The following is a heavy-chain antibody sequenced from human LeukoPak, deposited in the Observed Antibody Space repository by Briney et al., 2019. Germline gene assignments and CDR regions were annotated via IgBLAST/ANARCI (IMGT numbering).Heavy chain of an antibody. CDR1: GFTFSSYE. Sequence: PGGPLRLSCAASGFTFSSYEMNWVRQAPGKGLEWVSYISSSGSTIYYADSVKGRFTISRDNSKKTLYLQMNSLRPEDTAVYYCAKASVITMVRGVTFDYWGQGTLVTVSP. V-gene: IGHV3-48*03. CDR2: ISSSGSTI. CDR3: AKASVITMVRGVTFDY. J-gene: IGHJ4*02. D-gene: IGHD3-10*01.